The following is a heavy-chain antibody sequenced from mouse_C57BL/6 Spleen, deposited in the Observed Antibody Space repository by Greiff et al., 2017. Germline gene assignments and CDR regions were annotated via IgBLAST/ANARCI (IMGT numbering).Heavy chain of an antibody. J-gene: IGHJ1*03. Sequence: EVQLQQSGPELVKPGASVKISCKASGYTFTDYYMNWVKQSHGKSLEWIGDINPNNGGTSYNQKFKGKATLTVDKSSSTAYMELRSLTSEDSAVYYCAREGDDADVWGTGTTVTVSS. V-gene: IGHV1-26*01. CDR1: GYTFTDYY. D-gene: IGHD2-3*01. CDR2: INPNNGGT. CDR3: AREGDDADV.